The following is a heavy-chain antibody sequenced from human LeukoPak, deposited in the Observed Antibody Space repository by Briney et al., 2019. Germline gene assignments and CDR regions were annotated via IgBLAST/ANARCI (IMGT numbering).Heavy chain of an antibody. J-gene: IGHJ6*02. D-gene: IGHD1-26*01. V-gene: IGHV3-21*01. CDR3: ARDSLEWELLRDYYYGMDV. CDR2: ISSSGSYI. CDR1: GFTFSSYS. Sequence: GGSLRLSCAASGFTFSSYSMNWVRQAPGKGLEWVSSISSSGSYIYYADSVKGRFTISRDNAKNSLYLQMNSLRAEDTAVYYCARDSLEWELLRDYYYGMDVWGQGTTVTVSS.